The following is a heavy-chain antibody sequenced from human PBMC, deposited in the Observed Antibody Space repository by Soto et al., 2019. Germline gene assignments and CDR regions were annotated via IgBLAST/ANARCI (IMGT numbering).Heavy chain of an antibody. CDR1: GFTFSDYY. V-gene: IGHV3-11*01. Sequence: GGSLRLSCAASGFTFSDYYMSWIRQAPGKGLEWVSYISSSGSTIYYADSVKGRLTISRDNAKNSLYLQMNSLRAEDTAVYYCARGVDYDFWSGYYASYYGMDVWGQGTTVTVSS. J-gene: IGHJ6*02. CDR2: ISSSGSTI. CDR3: ARGVDYDFWSGYYASYYGMDV. D-gene: IGHD3-3*01.